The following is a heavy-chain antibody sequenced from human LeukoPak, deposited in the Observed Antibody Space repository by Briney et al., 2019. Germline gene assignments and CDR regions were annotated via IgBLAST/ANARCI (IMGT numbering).Heavy chain of an antibody. V-gene: IGHV7-4-1*02. CDR1: GYTFTSYA. Sequence: ASVKVSCKASGYTFTSYAMNWVRQAPGQGLGWMGWINTNTGNPTYAQGFTGRCVFSLDTSVSAAYLQISSLKAEDTAVYYCARDWYSSSSGVFDFWGQGTLVTVSS. CDR2: INTNTGNP. CDR3: ARDWYSSSSGVFDF. J-gene: IGHJ4*02. D-gene: IGHD6-6*01.